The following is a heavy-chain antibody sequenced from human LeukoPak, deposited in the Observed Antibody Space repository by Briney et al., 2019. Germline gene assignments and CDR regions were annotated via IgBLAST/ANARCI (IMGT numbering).Heavy chain of an antibody. Sequence: GESLKISCKGSGYSFTSYWSGWVRQMPGKGLEWMGIIYPGDSDTRYSPSFQGQVTISADKSISTAYLQWSSLKASDTAMYYCARRWLQLDSYFDYWGQGTLVTVSS. D-gene: IGHD5-24*01. J-gene: IGHJ4*02. CDR2: IYPGDSDT. V-gene: IGHV5-51*01. CDR3: ARRWLQLDSYFDY. CDR1: GYSFTSYW.